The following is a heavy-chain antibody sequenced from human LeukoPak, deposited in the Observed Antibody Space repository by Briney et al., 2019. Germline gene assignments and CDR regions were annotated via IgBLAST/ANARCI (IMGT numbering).Heavy chain of an antibody. V-gene: IGHV3-66*01. CDR2: IYSGGST. CDR3: ALSSYDNSAYYDY. D-gene: IGHD3-22*01. CDR1: GFTVSSNY. Sequence: PGGSLRLSCVVFGFTVSSNYMSWVRQAPGKGLEWVSVIYSGGSTYYADSVKGRFTISSANSQNTLYLQINSLRTQHTTVYYCALSSYDNSAYYDYWGQGTLVTVSS. J-gene: IGHJ4*02.